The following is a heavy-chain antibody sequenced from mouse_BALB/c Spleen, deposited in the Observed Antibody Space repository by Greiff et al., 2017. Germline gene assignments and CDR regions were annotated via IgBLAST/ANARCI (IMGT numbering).Heavy chain of an antibody. V-gene: IGHV7-1*02. CDR1: GFTFSDFY. J-gene: IGHJ4*01. CDR2: SRNKANDYTT. CDR3: ARAFRYYAMDY. Sequence: EVMLVESGGGLVQPGGSLRLSCATSGFTFSDFYMEWVRQPPGKRLEWIAASRNKANDYTTEYSASVKGRFIVSRDTSQSILYLQMNALRAEDTAIYYCARAFRYYAMDYWGQGTSVTVSS.